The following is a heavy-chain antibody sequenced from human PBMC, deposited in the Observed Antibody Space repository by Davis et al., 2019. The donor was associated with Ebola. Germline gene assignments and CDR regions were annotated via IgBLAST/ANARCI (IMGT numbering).Heavy chain of an antibody. V-gene: IGHV3-7*03. CDR2: IKQDGSEK. J-gene: IGHJ6*03. CDR3: ARGATIFGVVFLYYYYMDV. CDR1: GFTFSNYW. D-gene: IGHD3-3*01. Sequence: GGSLRLSCAASGFTFSNYWMSWVRQAPGKGLEWVANIKQDGSEKYYVDSVKGRFTISRDNAKNSLYLQMNSLRAEDTAVYYCARGATIFGVVFLYYYYMDVWGKGTTVTVSS.